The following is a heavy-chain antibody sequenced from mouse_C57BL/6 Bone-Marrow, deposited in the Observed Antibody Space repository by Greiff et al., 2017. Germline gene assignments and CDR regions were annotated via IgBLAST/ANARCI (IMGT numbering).Heavy chain of an antibody. V-gene: IGHV1-50*01. J-gene: IGHJ2*01. CDR2: IYPSDSYT. CDR3: ARDYDYEFDY. Sequence: QVQLQQPGAELVKPGASVKLSCKASGYTFTSYWMQWVKQRPGQGLEWIGEIYPSDSYTNYNQKFKGKATLTVDTSSSTAYMQLSSLTSEDSAVYYCARDYDYEFDYWGQGTTLTVSS. D-gene: IGHD2-4*01. CDR1: GYTFTSYW.